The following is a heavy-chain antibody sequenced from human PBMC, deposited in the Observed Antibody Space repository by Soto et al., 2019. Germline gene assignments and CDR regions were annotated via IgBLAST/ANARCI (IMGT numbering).Heavy chain of an antibody. CDR1: GGTFSSYT. CDR3: ARVRGTYYDSSGQLDY. Sequence: QVQLVQSGAEVKKPGSSVKVSCKASGGTFSSYTISWVRQAPGQGLEWMGRIIPILGIANYAQKFQGRVTITADKSTSTANMELSSLRSEDTAVYYCARVRGTYYDSSGQLDYWGQGTLVTVSS. V-gene: IGHV1-69*02. J-gene: IGHJ4*02. CDR2: IIPILGIA. D-gene: IGHD3-22*01.